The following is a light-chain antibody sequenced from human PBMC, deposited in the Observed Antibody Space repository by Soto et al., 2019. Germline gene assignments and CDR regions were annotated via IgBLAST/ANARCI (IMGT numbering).Light chain of an antibody. CDR3: MQARQTPPWT. J-gene: IGKJ1*01. CDR2: SGS. V-gene: IGKV2-28*01. Sequence: DIVLTQSPLSLPVTPGEPASISCRSSQSLLHSNGYNYLDWYLQRPGQSPQLLIYSGSNRASGVPDRFSGSGSGTDFTLTIRRVEAEDVGVYYCMQARQTPPWTFGPGTRVDMK. CDR1: QSLLHSNGYNY.